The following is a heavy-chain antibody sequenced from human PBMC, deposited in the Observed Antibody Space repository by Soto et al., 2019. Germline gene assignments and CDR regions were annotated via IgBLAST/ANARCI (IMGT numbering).Heavy chain of an antibody. D-gene: IGHD2-2*02. CDR2: IPPDGSQK. CDR1: GFTFRNYW. J-gene: IGHJ4*02. CDR3: ARVAYTDNGCDF. Sequence: EVQLVESGGGWVQPGGSLRLSCAVSGFTFRNYWMTWVRQAPGKGLEWVANIPPDGSQKYYVDSVKSRFTISRDNAKHLLYLQMNSLTAEDTAVYYCARVAYTDNGCDFWAQGNLVTVSS. V-gene: IGHV3-7*05.